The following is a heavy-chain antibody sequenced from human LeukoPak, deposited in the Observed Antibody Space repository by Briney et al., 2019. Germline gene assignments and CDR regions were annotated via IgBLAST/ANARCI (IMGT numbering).Heavy chain of an antibody. CDR3: ARDGHPLYEPWFDP. V-gene: IGHV4-4*07. Sequence: SETLSLTCTVSGGSISSYYWSWIRQPAGKGLEWIGRIYTSGSTNYNPSLKSRVTMSVDTSKNQFSLKLSSVTAADTAVYYCARDGHPLYEPWFDPWGQGTLVTVSS. CDR2: IYTSGST. CDR1: GGSISSYY. D-gene: IGHD3-16*01. J-gene: IGHJ5*02.